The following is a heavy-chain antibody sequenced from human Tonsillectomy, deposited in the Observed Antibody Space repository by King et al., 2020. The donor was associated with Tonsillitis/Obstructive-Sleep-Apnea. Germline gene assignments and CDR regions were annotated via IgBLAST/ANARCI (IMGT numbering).Heavy chain of an antibody. D-gene: IGHD6-19*01. Sequence: QLQLQESGPGLVKPSETLSLTCSVSGVSIISSSYYWGCIRQPPGRGLEWIGSVYYSGGSYYNPSLESRVTISVDTSKNQFSLKMSSVTAADTAMYYCARQRGGSGWHAEDYFDYWGQGALVTVSS. J-gene: IGHJ4*02. CDR1: GVSIISSSYY. V-gene: IGHV4-39*01. CDR3: ARQRGGSGWHAEDYFDY. CDR2: VYYSGGS.